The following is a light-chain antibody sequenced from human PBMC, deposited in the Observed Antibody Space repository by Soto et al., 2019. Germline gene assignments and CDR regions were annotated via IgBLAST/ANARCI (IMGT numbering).Light chain of an antibody. CDR2: AAS. Sequence: EIVLTQSPGTLSLSPGERAILSCRGSQSVTSRYLAWYQQKPGQTPRLLIYAASSRATGIPDRFSGSGSGTDFTLTISRLEPEDFAVYYCQHYGSSPPLTFGGGTKVEIK. V-gene: IGKV3-20*01. CDR1: QSVTSRY. J-gene: IGKJ4*01. CDR3: QHYGSSPPLT.